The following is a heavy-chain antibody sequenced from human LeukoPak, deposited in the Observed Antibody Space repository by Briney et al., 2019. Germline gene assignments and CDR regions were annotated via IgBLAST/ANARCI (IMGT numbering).Heavy chain of an antibody. D-gene: IGHD3-3*01. V-gene: IGHV3-30-3*01. Sequence: GGSLRLSCAASGFTFNSHAMHWVRQAPGKGLEWVAVISSDGSNKYYADSVKGRFTISRDNSKNTLYLQMNSLRAEDTAVYYCAKAGPSGYSNHFDYWGQGTLVTVSS. CDR2: ISSDGSNK. J-gene: IGHJ4*02. CDR3: AKAGPSGYSNHFDY. CDR1: GFTFNSHA.